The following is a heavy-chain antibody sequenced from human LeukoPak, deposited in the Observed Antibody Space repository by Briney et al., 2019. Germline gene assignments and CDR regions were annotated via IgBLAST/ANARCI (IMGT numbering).Heavy chain of an antibody. J-gene: IGHJ4*02. V-gene: IGHV1-2*02. CDR2: INPNSGGT. CDR3: ARAGGSIAVAVD. Sequence: ASVKVSCKASGYTFTGYYMHCVRQAPGQGLEWMGWINPNSGGTNYAQKFQGRVTMTRDTSISTAYMELSRLRSDDTAVYHCARAGGSIAVAVDWGQGTLVTVSS. CDR1: GYTFTGYY. D-gene: IGHD6-19*01.